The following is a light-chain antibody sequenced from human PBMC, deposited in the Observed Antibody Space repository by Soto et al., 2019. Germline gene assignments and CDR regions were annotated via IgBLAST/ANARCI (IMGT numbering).Light chain of an antibody. CDR2: LNSDGNH. Sequence: QSVLTQSPSASASLGASVKLTCTLSSGHSSYAIAWHQQQPEKGPPYLIKLNSDGNHSTGDRIPDRFSGSTSGAARYLTMSRLESEDEADYSSQTCGTGNGVFGGGTKLTVL. CDR1: SGHSSYA. V-gene: IGLV4-69*01. J-gene: IGLJ3*02. CDR3: QTCGTGNGV.